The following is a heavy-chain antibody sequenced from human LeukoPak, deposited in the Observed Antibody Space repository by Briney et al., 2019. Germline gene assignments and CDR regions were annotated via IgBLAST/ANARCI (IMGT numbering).Heavy chain of an antibody. J-gene: IGHJ3*02. D-gene: IGHD2-21*01. Sequence: SVKVSCKASGGTFSSYAISWVRQAPGQGLEWMGGIIPIFGTANYAQKFQGRVTITADESTSAAYMELSSLRSEDTAVYYCARPSVAYCGGDCYLGAFDIWGQGTMVTVSS. CDR2: IIPIFGTA. V-gene: IGHV1-69*13. CDR1: GGTFSSYA. CDR3: ARPSVAYCGGDCYLGAFDI.